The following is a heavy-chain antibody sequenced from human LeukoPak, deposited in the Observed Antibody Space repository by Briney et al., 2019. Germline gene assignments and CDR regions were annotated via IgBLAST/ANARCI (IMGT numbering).Heavy chain of an antibody. CDR1: GFTFSSHS. J-gene: IGHJ4*02. V-gene: IGHV3-21*05. CDR3: AREEGGGSYYSY. CDR2: ISSSSSYT. D-gene: IGHD1-26*01. Sequence: GRSLRLSCAASGFTFSSHSMNWVRQAPGKGLEWVSYISSSSSYTNYADSVKGRFTISRDNAKNSLYLQMNSLRAEDTAVYYCAREEGGGSYYSYWGQGTLVTVSS.